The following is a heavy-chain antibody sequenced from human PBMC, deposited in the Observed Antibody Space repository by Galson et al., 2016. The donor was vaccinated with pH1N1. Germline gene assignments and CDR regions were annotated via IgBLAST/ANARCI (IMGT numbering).Heavy chain of an antibody. V-gene: IGHV4-31*03. CDR1: GGSISSGGYY. Sequence: TRSLTCTVSGGSISSGGYYWSWIRQHPGKGLEWIGYIYYSGSTYYNPSLKSRVTISVDTSKNQFALKLSSVTAADTAVYYCARSSSSRETEYYFDYWGQGTLVTVSS. J-gene: IGHJ4*02. CDR3: ARSSSSRETEYYFDY. CDR2: IYYSGST. D-gene: IGHD6-13*01.